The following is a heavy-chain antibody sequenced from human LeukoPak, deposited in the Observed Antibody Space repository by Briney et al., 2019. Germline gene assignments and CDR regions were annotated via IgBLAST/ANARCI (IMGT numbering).Heavy chain of an antibody. CDR3: ARDQGTEGLDY. CDR1: GYTFTDYY. V-gene: IGHV1-3*01. J-gene: IGHJ4*02. Sequence: GASVKVSCKASGYTFTDYYMHWVRQAPGQRLEWMGWINAGNGNTKYSQKFQGRVTITRDTSASTAYMELSSLRSEDTAVYYCARDQGTEGLDYWGQGTLVTVSS. CDR2: INAGNGNT.